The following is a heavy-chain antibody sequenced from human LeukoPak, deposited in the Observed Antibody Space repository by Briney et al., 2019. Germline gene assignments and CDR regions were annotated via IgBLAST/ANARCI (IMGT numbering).Heavy chain of an antibody. V-gene: IGHV3-53*01. CDR1: GFTVNSNY. D-gene: IGHD3-10*01. CDR2: IYSGGST. Sequence: GGSLRLSCAASGFTVNSNYMSWVRQAPGKGLEWVSVIYSGGSTYYADSVKGQFTISRDNSKNTLYLQMNSLRAEDTAVYYCAKLGNQWELRLDYWGQGTLVTVSS. CDR3: AKLGNQWELRLDY. J-gene: IGHJ4*02.